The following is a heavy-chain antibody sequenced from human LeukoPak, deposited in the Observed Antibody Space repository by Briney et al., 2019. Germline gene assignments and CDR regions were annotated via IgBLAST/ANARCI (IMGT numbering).Heavy chain of an antibody. CDR2: ISYDGSNK. CDR3: AKDRYSSSSPYYFDY. Sequence: PGGSLRLSCAASGFTFSSYGMHWVRQAPGKGLEWVAVISYDGSNKYYADSVKGRFTISRDNSKSTLYLQMNSLRAEDTAVYYCAKDRYSSSSPYYFDYWGQGTLVTVSS. CDR1: GFTFSSYG. J-gene: IGHJ4*02. V-gene: IGHV3-30*18. D-gene: IGHD6-6*01.